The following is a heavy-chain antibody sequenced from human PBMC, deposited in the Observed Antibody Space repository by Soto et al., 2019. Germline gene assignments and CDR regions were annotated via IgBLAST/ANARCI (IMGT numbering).Heavy chain of an antibody. CDR3: AKDPYCSSPSCYSNSFNV. Sequence: HPAGCKTLAGAAARLSASSVGIPRDSQAEGEGLEWVSSTTGNGDDSHYADSVTGRLTISRDNARSTLYLEMNSLRVEDTAVYYCAKDPYCSSPSCYSNSFNVWGPGTVLTVSS. CDR1: RLSASSVG. CDR2: TTGNGDDS. D-gene: IGHD2-2*01. J-gene: IGHJ3*01. V-gene: IGHV3-23*01.